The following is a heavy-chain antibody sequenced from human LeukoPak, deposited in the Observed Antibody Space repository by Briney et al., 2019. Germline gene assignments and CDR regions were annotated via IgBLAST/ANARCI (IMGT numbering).Heavy chain of an antibody. J-gene: IGHJ4*02. CDR2: ISSSSSTI. D-gene: IGHD3-22*01. CDR1: GFTFSSYS. Sequence: GGSLRLSCAASGFTFSSYSMNWVRQAPGKGLEWVSYISSSSSTIYYADSVKGRFTISRDNAKNSLYLQMNSLRAEDTAVYYCASSPPRYYDSSGLDYWGQGTLVTVSS. CDR3: ASSPPRYYDSSGLDY. V-gene: IGHV3-48*01.